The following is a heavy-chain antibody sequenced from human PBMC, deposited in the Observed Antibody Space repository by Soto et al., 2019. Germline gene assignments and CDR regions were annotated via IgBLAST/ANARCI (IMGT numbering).Heavy chain of an antibody. J-gene: IGHJ4*02. CDR1: GFTFDDYA. Sequence: EVQLVESGGGLVQPGRSLRLSCAASGFTFDDYAMHWVRQAPGKGLEWVSGISWNSGSIGYADSVKGRFTISRDNAKNSLYLQMNSLRAEDTALYYCANYDSSGGFFDYWGQGTLVTVSS. CDR3: ANYDSSGGFFDY. V-gene: IGHV3-9*01. CDR2: ISWNSGSI. D-gene: IGHD3-22*01.